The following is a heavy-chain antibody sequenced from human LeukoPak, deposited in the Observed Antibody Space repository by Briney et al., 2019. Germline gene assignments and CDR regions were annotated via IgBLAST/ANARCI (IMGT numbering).Heavy chain of an antibody. Sequence: GSPRVSCAASGFTFSSYAMSWVRQAPGKGLEWVSAISGSGGSTYYADSVKGRFTISRDNSKNTLYLQMNSLRAEDTAVYYCAKVYDSSGYYSFFDYWGQGNLVTVSS. CDR1: GFTFSSYA. V-gene: IGHV3-23*01. J-gene: IGHJ4*02. D-gene: IGHD3-22*01. CDR3: AKVYDSSGYYSFFDY. CDR2: ISGSGGST.